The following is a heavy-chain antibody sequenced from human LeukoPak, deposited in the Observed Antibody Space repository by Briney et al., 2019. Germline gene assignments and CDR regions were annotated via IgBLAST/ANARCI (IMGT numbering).Heavy chain of an antibody. CDR2: ISGSGGST. CDR1: GFTFSSYA. D-gene: IGHD3-16*01. J-gene: IGHJ4*02. CDR3: AKDEPDLGAHRLRAPFDY. Sequence: PGGSLRLSCAASGFTFSSYAMSWVRQAPGKGLEWVSAISGSGGSTYYADSVKGRFTISRDNSKNTLYLQMNSLRAEDTAVYYCAKDEPDLGAHRLRAPFDYWGQGTLVTVSS. V-gene: IGHV3-23*01.